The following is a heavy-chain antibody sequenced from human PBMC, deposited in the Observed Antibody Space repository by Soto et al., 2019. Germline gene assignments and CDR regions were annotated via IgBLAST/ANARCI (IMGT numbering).Heavy chain of an antibody. CDR2: INPDSGGT. D-gene: IGHD2-8*01. J-gene: IGHJ3*01. CDR3: VRARFRMVTNAFDF. V-gene: IGHV1-2*02. CDR1: GYSFTDFY. Sequence: QVPLVQSGAEVKKPGASVRISCKASGYSFTDFYIHWVRQAPGQGLEWLAWINPDSGGTKYIQKLQGRVTMTRDRSISTAYMELNRLRSDDTAVYFCVRARFRMVTNAFDFWGQETIVTVSS.